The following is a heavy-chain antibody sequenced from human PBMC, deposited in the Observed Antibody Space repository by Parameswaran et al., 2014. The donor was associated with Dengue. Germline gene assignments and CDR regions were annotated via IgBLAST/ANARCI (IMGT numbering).Heavy chain of an antibody. J-gene: IGHJ4*02. Sequence: WIRQPPGKGLEWVSLISGDGSESYYANSVKGRFTISRDNHKNSLYLQMNSLRTEDTALYYCAKLGDGFSDFDSWGQGNPGHRLL. D-gene: IGHD3-10*01. V-gene: IGHV3-43*02. CDR3: AKLGDGFSDFDS. CDR2: ISGDGSES.